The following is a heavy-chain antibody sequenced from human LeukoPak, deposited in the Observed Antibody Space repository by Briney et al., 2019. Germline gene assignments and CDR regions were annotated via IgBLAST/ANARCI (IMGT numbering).Heavy chain of an antibody. Sequence: PGRSMRLSCAASGFTFSSYGMHWVRQAPGKGLEWVAVISYDGSNKYYADSVKGRFTISRDNSKNTPYLQMNSLRAEDTAVYYCAKDLGLEGYCSGGSCYSRGLDFDYWGQGTLVTVSS. CDR3: AKDLGLEGYCSGGSCYSRGLDFDY. D-gene: IGHD2-15*01. CDR1: GFTFSSYG. J-gene: IGHJ4*02. V-gene: IGHV3-30*18. CDR2: ISYDGSNK.